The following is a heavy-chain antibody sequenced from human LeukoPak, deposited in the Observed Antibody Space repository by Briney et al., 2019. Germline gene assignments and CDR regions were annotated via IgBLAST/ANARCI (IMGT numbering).Heavy chain of an antibody. CDR1: GFTFSSYS. J-gene: IGHJ1*01. CDR3: ARAQYYGCSGYYYEDYFQH. Sequence: PGRSLRLSCAASGFTFSSYSMNWVRQAPGKGLEWISYISRSTSTIYYADSVKGRFTISRDNAKNSLYLQMNSLRDEDTAVYYCARAQYYGCSGYYYEDYFQHWGQGTLVTVSS. D-gene: IGHD3-22*01. V-gene: IGHV3-48*02. CDR2: ISRSTSTI.